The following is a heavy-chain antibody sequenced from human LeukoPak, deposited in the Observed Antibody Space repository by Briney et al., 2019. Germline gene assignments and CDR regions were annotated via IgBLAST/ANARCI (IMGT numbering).Heavy chain of an antibody. CDR3: AKNNVFWSGYYRRYYYYGRDV. CDR2: ISGSGGST. CDR1: GFAFSSYA. V-gene: IGHV3-23*01. Sequence: PGGSLRLSCAASGFAFSSYAMSWVRQAPGEGLEWVSAISGSGGSTYYADSVKGRFTISRDNSKNTLYLQMNSLRVEDTAVYYCAKNNVFWSGYYRRYYYYGRDVGGQGTTVTVSS. D-gene: IGHD3-3*01. J-gene: IGHJ6*02.